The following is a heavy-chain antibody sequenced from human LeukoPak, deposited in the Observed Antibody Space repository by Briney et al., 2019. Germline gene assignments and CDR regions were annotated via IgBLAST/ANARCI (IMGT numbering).Heavy chain of an antibody. CDR2: ISGSGGTT. J-gene: IGHJ5*02. CDR1: GFTFSSYA. V-gene: IGHV3-23*01. CDR3: AKDHRGYYGSGSYFWFDP. Sequence: GGSLRLSCAASGFTFSSYAMNWVRQAPGKGLEWVSTISGSGGTTYYADSVKGRFAISRDNSKNTLYLQMNSLRAEDTAVYYCAKDHRGYYGSGSYFWFDPWGQGTLVTVSS. D-gene: IGHD3-10*01.